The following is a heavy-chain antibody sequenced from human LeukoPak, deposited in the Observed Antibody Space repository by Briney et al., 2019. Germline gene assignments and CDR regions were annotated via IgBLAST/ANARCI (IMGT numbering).Heavy chain of an antibody. Sequence: PGGSLRLSCAASGFSFTNAWMSWVRQAPGKVLEWVGRIKSKSDGETTDYAVPVKGRFSISRDDSKNTLYLQMSSLKTEDTAVYYCVSHGVEGYWGQGTLVIVSS. CDR2: IKSKSDGETT. D-gene: IGHD3-3*01. J-gene: IGHJ4*02. CDR1: GFSFTNAW. CDR3: VSHGVEGY. V-gene: IGHV3-15*01.